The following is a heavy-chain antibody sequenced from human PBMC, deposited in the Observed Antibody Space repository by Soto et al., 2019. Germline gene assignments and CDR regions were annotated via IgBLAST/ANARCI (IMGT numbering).Heavy chain of an antibody. CDR2: TYYRSQWYY. D-gene: IGHD2-8*01. CDR1: GDSVSSNSVV. Sequence: PSQTLSLTGAISGDSVSSNSVVWNWIRQSPSRGLEWLGRTYYRSQWYYDYAVSVKSRISINPDTSKNQFSLQLNSLTPEDTAVYYCARLIGDSWLDSWGQGTLVTVSS. V-gene: IGHV6-1*01. CDR3: ARLIGDSWLDS. J-gene: IGHJ5*01.